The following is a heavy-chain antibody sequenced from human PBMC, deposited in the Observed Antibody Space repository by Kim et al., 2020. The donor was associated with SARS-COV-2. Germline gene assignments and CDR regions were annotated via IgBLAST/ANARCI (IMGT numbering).Heavy chain of an antibody. CDR2: IYYSGST. CDR1: GGSISSYY. Sequence: SETLSLTCTVSGGSISSYYWSWIRQPPGKGLEWIGYIYYSGSTTYNPSLKSRVTISVDTSKNQFSLKVTSVSAADTAVYYCARGGWSLDYWGQGTLVTVSS. D-gene: IGHD2-8*01. J-gene: IGHJ4*02. CDR3: ARGGWSLDY. V-gene: IGHV4-59*13.